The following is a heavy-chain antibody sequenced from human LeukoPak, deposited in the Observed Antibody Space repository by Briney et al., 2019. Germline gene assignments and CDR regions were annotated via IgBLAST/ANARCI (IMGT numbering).Heavy chain of an antibody. Sequence: GGSLRLSCAASGFTFSNYAMSWVRQAPGKGLEWVSAISADGGSTHYTDSVEGRFTISRDNSRNTLYLQMHNLRAEDTAVYFCAKVGYCTGGTCYRAFDYWGQGTLVTVSS. CDR2: ISADGGST. V-gene: IGHV3-23*01. D-gene: IGHD2-15*01. CDR1: GFTFSNYA. CDR3: AKVGYCTGGTCYRAFDY. J-gene: IGHJ4*02.